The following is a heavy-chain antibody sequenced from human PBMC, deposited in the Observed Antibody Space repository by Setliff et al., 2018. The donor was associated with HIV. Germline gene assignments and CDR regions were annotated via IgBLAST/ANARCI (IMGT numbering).Heavy chain of an antibody. J-gene: IGHJ3*02. V-gene: IGHV3-15*01. CDR2: IKSKTNGGDGTA. Sequence: PGGSLRLSCAGSGFTFTDAWLSWVRQAPGKGLERVARIKSKTNGGDGTADYATPVRGRFTISRDESRDTVYQQMNSLKTEDTAMYYCTTAPFTMIIVDINKGAFDIWGQGTMVTVSS. CDR1: GFTFTDAW. CDR3: TTAPFTMIIVDINKGAFDI. D-gene: IGHD3-22*01.